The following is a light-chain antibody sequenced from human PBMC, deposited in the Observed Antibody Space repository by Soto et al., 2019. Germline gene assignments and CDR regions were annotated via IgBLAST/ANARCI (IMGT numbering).Light chain of an antibody. CDR2: DNN. CDR1: SSNIGDNS. V-gene: IGLV1-51*01. J-gene: IGLJ3*02. Sequence: QSVLTQPPSASGTPGQRVTISCSGSSSNIGDNSVSWYQHFPGTAPKVLIYDNNRRPSGIPDRFSGSKSGTSATLTIIGLQTGDEADYYCATWDSALSAGVFGGGTKLTVL. CDR3: ATWDSALSAGV.